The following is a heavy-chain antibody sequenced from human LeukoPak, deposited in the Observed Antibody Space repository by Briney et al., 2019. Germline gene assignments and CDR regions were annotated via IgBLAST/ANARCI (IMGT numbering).Heavy chain of an antibody. J-gene: IGHJ4*02. CDR2: ISVYNGNI. CDR3: ARDAPSVAVAGGPDY. D-gene: IGHD6-19*01. V-gene: IGHV1-18*01. CDR1: GYTFTSYG. Sequence: ASVKVSCKASGYTFTSYGISWVRQAPGQGLEWMGWISVYNGNIHYAQKLQGRVTMTTDTFTSTAYMELRSLTSDDTAIYYCARDAPSVAVAGGPDYWGQGTLVSVPS.